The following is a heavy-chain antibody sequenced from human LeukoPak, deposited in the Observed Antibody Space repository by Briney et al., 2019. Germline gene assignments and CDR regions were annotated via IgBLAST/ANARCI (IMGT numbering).Heavy chain of an antibody. Sequence: SETLSLTCTVSGGSISSGGYYWSWIRQPPGKGLEWIGYIYHSGSTYYNPPLKSRVTMSVDTSKNQFSLKLSSVTAADTAVYYCARLTVNWFDPWGQGTLVTVSS. J-gene: IGHJ5*02. CDR3: ARLTVNWFDP. CDR1: GGSISSGGYY. V-gene: IGHV4-30-2*01. CDR2: IYHSGST. D-gene: IGHD4-11*01.